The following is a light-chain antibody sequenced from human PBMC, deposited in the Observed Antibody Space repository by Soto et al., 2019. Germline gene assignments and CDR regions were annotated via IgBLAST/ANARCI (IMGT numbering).Light chain of an antibody. V-gene: IGKV3-15*01. J-gene: IGKJ2*03. CDR1: QSVGGD. CDR2: GAT. CDR3: QQYFSTPYS. Sequence: EVVMTQSPATLSLSPGERPTLSCRTSQSVGGDLAWYQQKPGQAPRLLIYGATTRATGIPARFSGSGSGTEFALTITSLQAEDVAVYYCQQYFSTPYSFGRGTKLGIK.